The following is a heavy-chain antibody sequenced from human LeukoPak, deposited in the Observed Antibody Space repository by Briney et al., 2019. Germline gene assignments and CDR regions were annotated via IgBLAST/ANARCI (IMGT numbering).Heavy chain of an antibody. V-gene: IGHV4-34*01. CDR1: GGSFSGYY. J-gene: IGHJ6*03. CDR3: ARVSFFRWASTRPSYYYYYMDV. CDR2: INHSGST. D-gene: IGHD2-15*01. Sequence: SETLPLTCAVYGGSFSGYYWSWIRQPPGKGLEWIGEINHSGSTNYNPSLKSRVTISVDTSKNQFSLKLSSVTAADTAVYYCARVSFFRWASTRPSYYYYYMDVWGKGTTVTISS.